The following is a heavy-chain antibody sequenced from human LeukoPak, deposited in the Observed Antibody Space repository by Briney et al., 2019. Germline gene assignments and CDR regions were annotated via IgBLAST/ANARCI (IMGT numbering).Heavy chain of an antibody. CDR2: IKEDGSVK. J-gene: IGHJ4*02. V-gene: IGHV3-7*04. Sequence: GSLRLSCAASGFTFSSYWMSWVRQAPGKGLEWVANIKEDGSVKYYVDSVKGRFTISRDNGKKSLYLQMNSLRADDTAVYYCGREVPGGATILDCWGQGTLVTVSS. D-gene: IGHD1-26*01. CDR3: GREVPGGATILDC. CDR1: GFTFSSYW.